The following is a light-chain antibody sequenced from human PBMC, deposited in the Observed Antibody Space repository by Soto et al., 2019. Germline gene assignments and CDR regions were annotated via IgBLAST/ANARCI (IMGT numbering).Light chain of an antibody. J-gene: IGKJ1*01. V-gene: IGKV4-1*01. CDR1: QSLLYSSNNKNY. CDR2: WAS. CDR3: QQYYKLPRT. Sequence: DIVMTQSPDSLTVSLGERATINCKSSQSLLYSSNNKNYLAWYQQKPGQPPKLLIYWASTRESGVPDRFSGSGSGTDFTLTISNLQAEDVAVYYCQQYYKLPRTFGQGTKVDIK.